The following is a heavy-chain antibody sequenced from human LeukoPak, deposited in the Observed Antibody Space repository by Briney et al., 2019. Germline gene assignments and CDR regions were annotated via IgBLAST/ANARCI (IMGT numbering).Heavy chain of an antibody. CDR1: GYSFTSYW. D-gene: IGHD6-19*01. J-gene: IGHJ6*02. CDR2: IYPCDSGT. Sequence: GESLEISCKGSGYSFTSYWIGWVRQMPGKGLEWMGIIYPCDSGTRYSPSFQGQVTISADKSISTAYLQWSSLKASDTAMYYCATSEKTSSSGWYYYYGMDVWGQGTTVTVSS. V-gene: IGHV5-51*01. CDR3: ATSEKTSSSGWYYYYGMDV.